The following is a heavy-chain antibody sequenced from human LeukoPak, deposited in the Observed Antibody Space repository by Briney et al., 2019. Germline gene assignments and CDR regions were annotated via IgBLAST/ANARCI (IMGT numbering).Heavy chain of an antibody. Sequence: VASVKVSCKASGYTFTSCDINWVRQATGQGLEWMGWMNPNSGNTGYGQSFQSRITMTRDISIGTAYMELSNLTSEDTAIYYCTRGSSGRRDNWGQGTLVTVSA. CDR1: GYTFTSCD. V-gene: IGHV1-8*01. CDR3: TRGSSGRRDN. D-gene: IGHD6-19*01. J-gene: IGHJ4*02. CDR2: MNPNSGNT.